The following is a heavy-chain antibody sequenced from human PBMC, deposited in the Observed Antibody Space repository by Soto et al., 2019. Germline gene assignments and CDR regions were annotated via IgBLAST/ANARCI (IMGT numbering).Heavy chain of an antibody. CDR2: INTATGNT. Sequence: ASVKVSCKASGYTLTNNAMRWVRQAPAQRLEWMGWINTATGNTKYSRKFLGRISLTRDTSATTVYMELSRLTSTDTAVYYCARDILFENWFAPWGQGTLVTVSS. J-gene: IGHJ5*02. CDR1: GYTLTNNA. V-gene: IGHV1-3*04. CDR3: ARDILFENWFAP.